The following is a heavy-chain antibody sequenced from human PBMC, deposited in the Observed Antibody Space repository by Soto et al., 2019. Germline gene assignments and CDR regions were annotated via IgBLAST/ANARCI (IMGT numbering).Heavy chain of an antibody. CDR3: ARDREYSGFYYGMDV. Sequence: PGGSLRLSSEASGFTFSRNAMHWARQAPGKGLEWVAVISFDGNNQYYTDSVKGRFTISRDNSKNTLDLQMNSLRREDTAVYYCARDREYSGFYYGMDVWGQGTTVTVSS. J-gene: IGHJ6*02. CDR2: ISFDGNNQ. D-gene: IGHD5-12*01. V-gene: IGHV3-30-3*01. CDR1: GFTFSRNA.